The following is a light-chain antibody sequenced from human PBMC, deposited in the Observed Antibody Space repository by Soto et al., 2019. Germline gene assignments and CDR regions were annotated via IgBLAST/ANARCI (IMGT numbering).Light chain of an antibody. V-gene: IGKV3-11*01. Sequence: EIVFTQSPTTLSLSPWERSTLPCRASQSVSSYLAWYQQKPGQAPRLLIYNASNRATGIPARFSGSGSGTDFTLTISSLEPEDFAVYHCQQRSNCPWTFGQGTKVDIK. J-gene: IGKJ1*01. CDR1: QSVSSY. CDR3: QQRSNCPWT. CDR2: NAS.